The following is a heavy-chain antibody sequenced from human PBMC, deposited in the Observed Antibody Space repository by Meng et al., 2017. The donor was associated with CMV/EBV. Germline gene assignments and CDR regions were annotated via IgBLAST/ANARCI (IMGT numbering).Heavy chain of an antibody. CDR3: ARVGVGATWYFDY. CDR1: GYTFTSYG. J-gene: IGHJ4*02. CDR2: ISAYNGNT. Sequence: VKLGRSGPGVKKPGASVKVSGKASGYTFTSYGISWVRQAPGQGLEWMGWISAYNGNTNYAQKLQGRVTMTTDTSTSTAYMELRSLRSDDTAVYYCARVGVGATWYFDYWGQGTLVTVSS. D-gene: IGHD1-26*01. V-gene: IGHV1-18*01.